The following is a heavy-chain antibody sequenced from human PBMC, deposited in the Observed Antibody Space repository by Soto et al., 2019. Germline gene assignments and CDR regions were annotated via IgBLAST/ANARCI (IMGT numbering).Heavy chain of an antibody. CDR1: GFTFSSYA. J-gene: IGHJ4*02. D-gene: IGHD2-21*01. CDR3: ARSGVVKDCGGHFDY. V-gene: IGHV3-30-3*01. CDR2: ISYGGSHT. Sequence: QVQLVESGGGVVQPGRSLRLSCAASGFTFSSYAMHWVRQAPGKGLEWVAVISYGGSHTYYADSVKGRFTISRDHSKNTLYLQMNSLRAEDTVVYYCARSGVVKDCGGHFDYWGQGTLVTVSS.